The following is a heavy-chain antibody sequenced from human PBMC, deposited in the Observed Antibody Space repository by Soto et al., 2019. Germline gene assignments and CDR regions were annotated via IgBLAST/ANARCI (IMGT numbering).Heavy chain of an antibody. CDR2: ISPYNGKT. D-gene: IGHD6-19*01. Sequence: QVQLVQSGAEVKKPGASVKVSCKTSGYTFTSYGISWVRQAPGQGLEWMGWISPYNGKTNYAQKGQGRVTMTTXTXTXXAYMELRSLRSDDTAVYYCARDYSSGWSTNFWGKGENWFDPWGQGTLVTVSS. CDR3: ARDYSSGWSTNFWGKGENWFDP. V-gene: IGHV1-18*01. J-gene: IGHJ5*02. CDR1: GYTFTSYG.